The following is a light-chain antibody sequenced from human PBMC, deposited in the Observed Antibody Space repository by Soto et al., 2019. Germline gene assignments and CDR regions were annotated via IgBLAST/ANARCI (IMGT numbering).Light chain of an antibody. CDR2: GAS. CDR1: QSVRRSY. CDR3: AQYDSSPLT. V-gene: IGKV3-20*01. J-gene: IGKJ4*01. Sequence: ESVLTQSPGTLSLSPGERATLSCRASQSVRRSYLAWYQQKPGQAPRPLIYGASSRATGIPHRFSGGGSGSDFTRTISRLEPEDFAVYYCAQYDSSPLTFGVGTKVESK.